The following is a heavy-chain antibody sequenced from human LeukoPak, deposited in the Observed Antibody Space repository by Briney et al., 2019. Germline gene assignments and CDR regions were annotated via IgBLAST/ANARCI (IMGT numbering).Heavy chain of an antibody. J-gene: IGHJ4*02. CDR2: IYSGGST. Sequence: PGGSLRLSCAASGFTVSSNYMSWVRQAPGKGLEWVSVIYSGGSTYYADSVKGRFTISRDNSKNTLYLQMNSLRAEDTAVYYCAKAASGELLSRVDYWGQGTLVTVSS. D-gene: IGHD1-26*01. CDR3: AKAASGELLSRVDY. V-gene: IGHV3-53*05. CDR1: GFTVSSNY.